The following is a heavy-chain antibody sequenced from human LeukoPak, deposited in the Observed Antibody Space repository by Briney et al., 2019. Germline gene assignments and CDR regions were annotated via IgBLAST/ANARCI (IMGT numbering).Heavy chain of an antibody. CDR3: AKERSLNGGYSDGYFDH. J-gene: IGHJ4*02. CDR1: GFTFSSYA. Sequence: GGSLRLSCAASGFTFSSYAMSWVRQAPGKGLEWVSAISGSGASTYYADSVKGRFTISRDNSKNTLYLQMNSLRAEDTALYHCAKERSLNGGYSDGYFDHWGQGTLVTVSS. CDR2: ISGSGAST. V-gene: IGHV3-23*01. D-gene: IGHD4-23*01.